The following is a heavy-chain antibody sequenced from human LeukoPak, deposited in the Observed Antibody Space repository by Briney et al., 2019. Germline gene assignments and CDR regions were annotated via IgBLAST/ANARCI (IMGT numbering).Heavy chain of an antibody. CDR3: ARHDYGGNSGDY. CDR2: VGTTTSTI. Sequence: QPGGSLIGSWSETGVTGRSDGMDWVRKAPGKGLEWVSYVGTTTSTIYYADSVKGRFTISRDNAKNSLYLQMNSLRDEDTAVYYCARHDYGGNSGDYWGQGTLVTVSS. V-gene: IGHV3-48*02. D-gene: IGHD4-23*01. CDR1: GVTGRSDG. J-gene: IGHJ4*02.